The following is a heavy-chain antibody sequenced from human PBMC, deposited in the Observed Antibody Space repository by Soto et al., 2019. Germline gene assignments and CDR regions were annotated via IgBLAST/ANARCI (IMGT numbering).Heavy chain of an antibody. CDR2: IIPIFGTA. V-gene: IGHV1-69*13. J-gene: IGHJ4*02. D-gene: IGHD5-12*01. Sequence: SVKVSCKASGGTFSSYAISWVRQAPGQGLEWMGGIIPIFGTANYAQKFQGRVTITADESTSTAYMELSSLRSEDTAVYYCARTEMATITPFDYWGQGTLVTVSS. CDR1: GGTFSSYA. CDR3: ARTEMATITPFDY.